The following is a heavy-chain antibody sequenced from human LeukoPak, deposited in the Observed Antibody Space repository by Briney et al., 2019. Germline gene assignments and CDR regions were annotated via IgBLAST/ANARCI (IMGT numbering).Heavy chain of an antibody. CDR2: ISSSGGTI. J-gene: IGHJ3*01. CDR1: GFTLSNFE. CDR3: ARMCTPVTDAFDF. V-gene: IGHV3-48*03. Sequence: GGSLRLSCAASGFTLSNFEINCVRRAPGEGREWVSYISSSGGTIHYADSVRGRFTISRDNAKNSLYLQVNRLRVEDTAVYYCARMCTPVTDAFDFWGQGTMVTVSS. D-gene: IGHD4-17*01.